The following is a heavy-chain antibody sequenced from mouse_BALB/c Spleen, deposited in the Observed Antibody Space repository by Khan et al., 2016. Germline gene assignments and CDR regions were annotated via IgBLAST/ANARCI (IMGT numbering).Heavy chain of an antibody. CDR3: ARYDGSNYGRGMDY. J-gene: IGHJ4*01. CDR2: ISHSGST. Sequence: EVQLQESGPSLVKLSQTLSLTCSVTGDSITSGYWNWIRKFPGNKLEYMGYISHSGSTYYNPSLKSRITITRDTSKNQNYLQLNSVTTEDTATYYCARYDGSNYGRGMDYGGQGTSVTVSS. D-gene: IGHD1-1*01. V-gene: IGHV3-8*02. CDR1: GDSITSGY.